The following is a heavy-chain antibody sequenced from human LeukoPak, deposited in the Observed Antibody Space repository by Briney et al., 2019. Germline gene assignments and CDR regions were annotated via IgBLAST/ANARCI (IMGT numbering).Heavy chain of an antibody. CDR2: ISSSSTI. CDR1: GFTFSSYS. V-gene: IGHV3-48*01. D-gene: IGHD2-8*02. J-gene: IGHJ4*02. Sequence: GGSLRLSCAASGFTFSSYSMNWVRQAPGKGLEWVSYISSSSTIYYADSVKGRFTISRDNAKNSLYLQMNSLRAEDTAIYYCAIYRQVLLPFESWGQGTLVTVSS. CDR3: AIYRQVLLPFES.